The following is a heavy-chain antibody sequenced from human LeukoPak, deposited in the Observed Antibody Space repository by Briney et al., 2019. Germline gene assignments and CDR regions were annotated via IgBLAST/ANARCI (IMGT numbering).Heavy chain of an antibody. Sequence: GGSLRLSCAASGFTFSKSWMSWVRQAPGKGLEWVANMNEDGSEKDYVDSVKGRFTISRDNARKSLYLQMSSLRAEDTAAYYCATYSHWVAGDVWGQGTTVTVSS. CDR1: GFTFSKSW. CDR3: ATYSHWVAGDV. V-gene: IGHV3-7*01. J-gene: IGHJ6*02. CDR2: MNEDGSEK. D-gene: IGHD3-16*01.